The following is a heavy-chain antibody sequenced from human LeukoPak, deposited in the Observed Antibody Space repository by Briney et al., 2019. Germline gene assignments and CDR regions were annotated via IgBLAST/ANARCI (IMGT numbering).Heavy chain of an antibody. Sequence: ETLSLTCTGSGGSISSYYWSWIRQPPGKGLEWVANVKQDASEKYYVDSLRGRFTISRDNAENSLYLQMKSLRAEDTAVYYCARKHYGGHGYDYWGQGTLVSVSS. D-gene: IGHD4-23*01. J-gene: IGHJ4*02. V-gene: IGHV3-7*01. CDR2: VKQDASEK. CDR1: GGSISSYY. CDR3: ARKHYGGHGYDY.